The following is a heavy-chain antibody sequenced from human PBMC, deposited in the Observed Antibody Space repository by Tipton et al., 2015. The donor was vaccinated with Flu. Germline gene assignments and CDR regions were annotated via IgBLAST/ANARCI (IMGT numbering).Heavy chain of an antibody. J-gene: IGHJ4*02. V-gene: IGHV4-39*07. CDR3: ARYDYYGSGTIDS. D-gene: IGHD3-10*01. CDR2: IYNTGLT. CDR1: GASVNIENSY. Sequence: TLSLTCTVSGASVNIENSYWVWIRKSLGRGLEWIGTIYNTGLTNYNPSLKSRVTISIDTSKNQFSLKLFSVTAADTAVYYCARYDYYGSGTIDSWGQGTLVTVSS.